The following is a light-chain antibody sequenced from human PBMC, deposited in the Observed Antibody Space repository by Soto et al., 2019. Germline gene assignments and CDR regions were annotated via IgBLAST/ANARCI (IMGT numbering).Light chain of an antibody. J-gene: IGKJ4*01. CDR3: QQYNAYPLT. V-gene: IGKV1-16*01. Sequence: DIQVTQSPSSLSASVGDRVTITCQTSQGISHQLAWYQLKPGKAPKSLIYAASSLHSGVPSRFSGSGSETDFTLTISSLQPEDFATYYCQQYNAYPLTFGGGTKVEI. CDR1: QGISHQ. CDR2: AAS.